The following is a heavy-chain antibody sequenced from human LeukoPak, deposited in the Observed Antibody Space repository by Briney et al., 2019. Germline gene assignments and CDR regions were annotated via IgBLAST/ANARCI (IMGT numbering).Heavy chain of an antibody. D-gene: IGHD3-22*01. J-gene: IGHJ4*02. Sequence: GGSLRLSCAASGFTFSSYCIHWVRQAPGKGLEWVAFISYDGSNKYYADSVKGRFTISRDNSKNTLYLQMNSLRAEDTAVYYCASTKQSYYYDSSGYEIHYWGQGTLVTVSS. CDR3: ASTKQSYYYDSSGYEIHY. CDR2: ISYDGSNK. V-gene: IGHV3-30*03. CDR1: GFTFSSYC.